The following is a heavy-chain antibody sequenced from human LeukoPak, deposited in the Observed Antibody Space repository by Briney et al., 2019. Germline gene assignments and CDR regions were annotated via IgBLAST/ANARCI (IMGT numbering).Heavy chain of an antibody. J-gene: IGHJ5*02. D-gene: IGHD2-2*01. Sequence: SETLSLTCTVSGGSISSGDYYWSWIRQPPEKGLEWIGYIYYSGSTYYNPSLKSRVTISVDTSKNQFSLKLSSVTAADTAVYYCAREGYCSSTSCSPYNWFDPWGQGTLVTVSS. CDR1: GGSISSGDYY. CDR3: AREGYCSSTSCSPYNWFDP. V-gene: IGHV4-30-4*01. CDR2: IYYSGST.